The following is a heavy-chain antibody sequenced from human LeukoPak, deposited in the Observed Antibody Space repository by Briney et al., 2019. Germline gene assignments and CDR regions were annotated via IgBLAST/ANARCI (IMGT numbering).Heavy chain of an antibody. Sequence: SGGSLRLSCAASGFTFSSYGMHWVRQAPGKGLEWVAVISYDGSNKYYADSVKGRFTISRDNSKNTLYLQMNSLRAEDTAVYYCAKDLYDSPFDYWGQGTLVTVSS. D-gene: IGHD3-22*01. CDR3: AKDLYDSPFDY. V-gene: IGHV3-30*18. J-gene: IGHJ4*02. CDR1: GFTFSSYG. CDR2: ISYDGSNK.